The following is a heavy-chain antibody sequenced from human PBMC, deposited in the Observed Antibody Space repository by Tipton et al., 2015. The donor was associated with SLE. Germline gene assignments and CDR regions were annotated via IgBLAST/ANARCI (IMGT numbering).Heavy chain of an antibody. CDR2: ISVYNGDT. Sequence: QLVQSGAEVKKPGASVKVSCKASGYTFTSYDISWVRQAPGQGLEWLGWISVYNGDTNCAKKYQDRVTLTTDTSTTTAYMELRSLTFDDTAVYYCARGEIGGRRFDPWGQGTLVTVSS. CDR1: GYTFTSYD. CDR3: ARGEIGGRRFDP. V-gene: IGHV1-18*01. J-gene: IGHJ5*02. D-gene: IGHD2-15*01.